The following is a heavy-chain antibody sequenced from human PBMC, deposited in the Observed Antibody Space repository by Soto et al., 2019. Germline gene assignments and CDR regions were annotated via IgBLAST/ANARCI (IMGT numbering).Heavy chain of an antibody. V-gene: IGHV3-11*01. D-gene: IGHD2-15*01. CDR3: ARDIYCSGGSCYPENYYYGMDV. CDR1: GFTFSDYY. J-gene: IGHJ6*02. CDR2: ISSSGSTI. Sequence: KAGGSLRLSCAASGFTFSDYYMSWIRQAPGKGLEWVSYISSSGSTIYYADSVKGRFTISRDNAKNSLYLQMNSLRAEDTAVYYCARDIYCSGGSCYPENYYYGMDVWGQGTTVTVS.